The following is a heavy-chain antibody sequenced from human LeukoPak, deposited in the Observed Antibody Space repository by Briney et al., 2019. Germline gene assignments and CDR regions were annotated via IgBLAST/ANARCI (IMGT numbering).Heavy chain of an antibody. CDR2: ISGYNGNT. CDR3: ARDRGDSRMDV. Sequence: ASVKVSCKASGYSFISYGISWVRQAPGQGLERMGWISGYNGNTNYAQKFQGRVTMTTDTSTSTAYMDLRSLRSDDTAVYYCARDRGDSRMDVWGQGTTVIVSS. J-gene: IGHJ6*02. CDR1: GYSFISYG. V-gene: IGHV1-18*01. D-gene: IGHD3-10*01.